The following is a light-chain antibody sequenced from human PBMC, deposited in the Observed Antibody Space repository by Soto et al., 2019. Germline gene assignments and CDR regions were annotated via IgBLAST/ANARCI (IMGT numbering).Light chain of an antibody. CDR2: MVS. J-gene: IGLJ1*01. CDR3: TSPTPGSLYV. CDR1: SSDVGNYNY. Sequence: GASSDVGNYNYVSWYQQYPGRVPKLLIYMVSNRPSGVSNRFSGSKSGNTASLTISGLQAEDEADYFCTSPTPGSLYVFGTGTKVTVL. V-gene: IGLV2-14*01.